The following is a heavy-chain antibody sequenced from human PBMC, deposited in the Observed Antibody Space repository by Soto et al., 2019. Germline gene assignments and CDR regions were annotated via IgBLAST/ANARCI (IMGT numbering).Heavy chain of an antibody. CDR3: ARAIFPYDYVWGSYRYDFGFDP. CDR2: IIPIFGTA. Sequence: XSVKVSVKAAGGTFSSYAISWVRQAPGQGLEWMGGIIPIFGTANYAQKFQGRVTITADKSTSTAYMELSSLRSEDTAVYYCARAIFPYDYVWGSYRYDFGFDPWGQGTLVTVSS. D-gene: IGHD3-16*02. J-gene: IGHJ5*02. CDR1: GGTFSSYA. V-gene: IGHV1-69*06.